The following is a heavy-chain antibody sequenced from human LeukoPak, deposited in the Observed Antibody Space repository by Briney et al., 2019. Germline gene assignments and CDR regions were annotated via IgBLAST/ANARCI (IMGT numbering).Heavy chain of an antibody. V-gene: IGHV4-39*01. CDR2: IYYRGEP. J-gene: IGHJ4*02. D-gene: IGHD4-17*01. CDR1: GGTIDTSRYY. CDR3: AGTSVTLHF. Sequence: PSETLSLTCTVSGGTIDTSRYYWGWIRQPPGKGLEWLANIYYRGEPFYNPSLKSRLTISMDTSKNQFSLRLTSVTAADTAVYYCAGTSVTLHFWGQGALVTVPS.